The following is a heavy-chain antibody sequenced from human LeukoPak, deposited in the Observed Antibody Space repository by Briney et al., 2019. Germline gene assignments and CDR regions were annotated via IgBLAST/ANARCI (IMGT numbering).Heavy chain of an antibody. CDR1: GGSISSRNW. CDR2: IHHSGST. CDR3: ARDMGTVAPPS. V-gene: IGHV4-4*02. J-gene: IGHJ5*02. D-gene: IGHD4-23*01. Sequence: SGTLSLTCAVSGGSISSRNWLSWVRQPPGKGLEWIGEIHHSGSTNYNPSLKSRVTISVDMSKSQFSLKLTSVTAADTAVYYCARDMGTVAPPSWGQGTLVTVSS.